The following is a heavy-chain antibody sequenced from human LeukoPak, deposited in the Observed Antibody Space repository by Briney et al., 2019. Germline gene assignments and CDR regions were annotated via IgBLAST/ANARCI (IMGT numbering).Heavy chain of an antibody. J-gene: IGHJ3*02. Sequence: GGSLRLSCAASGFTFSSYAMHWVRQAPGKGLEWVAVISYDGSNKYYADSVKGRFTISRDNSKNTLYLQMNSLRAEDTAVYYCARTSFTYCGGDCYLMDAFDIWGQGTMVTVSS. D-gene: IGHD2-21*02. CDR3: ARTSFTYCGGDCYLMDAFDI. CDR2: ISYDGSNK. V-gene: IGHV3-30*04. CDR1: GFTFSSYA.